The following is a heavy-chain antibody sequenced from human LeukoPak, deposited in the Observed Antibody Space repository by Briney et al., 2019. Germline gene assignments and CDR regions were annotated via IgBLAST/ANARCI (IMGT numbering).Heavy chain of an antibody. V-gene: IGHV3-9*01. J-gene: IGHJ4*02. CDR1: GFTFDDYA. Sequence: GGPLRLSCAASGFTFDDYAMHWVRQAPGKGLEWVSGITWNSNRMGYVDSVKGRFIISRDNAKKSLYLQMNSLRAEDTALYYCAKDKKRRYFDFFDYWGQGTLVTVSS. CDR2: ITWNSNRM. D-gene: IGHD3-9*01. CDR3: AKDKKRRYFDFFDY.